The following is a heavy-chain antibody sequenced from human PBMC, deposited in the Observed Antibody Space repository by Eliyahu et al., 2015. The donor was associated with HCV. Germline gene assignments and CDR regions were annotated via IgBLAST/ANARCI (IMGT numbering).Heavy chain of an antibody. CDR1: YY. CDR2: IYYSGTT. Sequence: YYWSWIRQPPGKGLEWIGYIYYSGTTNYNPSLKSRVTISVDTSKNQFSLKLSSVTAADTAVYYCARRILGGASGDWFDPWGQGTLVTVSS. D-gene: IGHD2/OR15-2a*01. CDR3: ARRILGGASGDWFDP. J-gene: IGHJ5*02. V-gene: IGHV4-59*08.